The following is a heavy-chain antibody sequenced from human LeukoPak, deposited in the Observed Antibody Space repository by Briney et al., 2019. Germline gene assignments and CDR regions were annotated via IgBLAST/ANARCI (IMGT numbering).Heavy chain of an antibody. D-gene: IGHD4-17*01. CDR1: GGSFSGYY. CDR3: AREDPQTTVPEGMDV. V-gene: IGHV4-34*01. J-gene: IGHJ6*02. Sequence: KASETLSLTCAVYGGSFSGYYWSWIRQPPGKGLEWIGEINHSGSTNYNPSLKSRVTISVDTSKNQFSLQLRSVTAADTAVYYCAREDPQTTVPEGMDVWGQGTTVTVSS. CDR2: INHSGST.